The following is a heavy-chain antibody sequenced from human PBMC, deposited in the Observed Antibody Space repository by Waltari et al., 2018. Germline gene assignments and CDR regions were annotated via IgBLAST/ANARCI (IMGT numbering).Heavy chain of an antibody. CDR2: ISQTETT. Sequence: QVQLQESGPGLVKPSETLSLTCAVSGYSVSSGYYWGWIRQSPGLGLEWIGTISQTETTSYNPSLKSRVTISVDTSKNQFSLKLSSVTAADTAVYYCARDWVGAAAGNQGFDYWGQGTLVTVSS. V-gene: IGHV4-38-2*02. J-gene: IGHJ4*02. D-gene: IGHD6-13*01. CDR3: ARDWVGAAAGNQGFDY. CDR1: GYSVSSGYY.